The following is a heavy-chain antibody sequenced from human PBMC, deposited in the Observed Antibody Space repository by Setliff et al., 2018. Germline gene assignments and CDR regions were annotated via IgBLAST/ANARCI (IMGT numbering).Heavy chain of an antibody. V-gene: IGHV3-7*01. CDR2: IKGDGSER. CDR1: GFTFSNYW. Sequence: GGSLRLSCAASGFTFSNYWMTWVRQAPGKGLEWVGNIKGDGSERYSVDSLKGRFTISRDNAKNSLYLQMDSLRAEDTAVYYCARVGVFGGGYFDFWGQGTLVTVSS. D-gene: IGHD3-16*01. CDR3: ARVGVFGGGYFDF. J-gene: IGHJ4*02.